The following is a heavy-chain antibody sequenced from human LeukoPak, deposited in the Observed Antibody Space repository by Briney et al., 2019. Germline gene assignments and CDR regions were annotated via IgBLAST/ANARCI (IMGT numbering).Heavy chain of an antibody. Sequence: PSETLSLTCAVSGGSISSGGYSWSWIRQPPGKGLEWIGYIYHSGSTYYNPSLKSRVTISVDRSKNQFSLKLSSVTAADTAVYYCARGGSDFSWFDPWGQGTLVTVSS. J-gene: IGHJ5*02. V-gene: IGHV4-30-2*01. D-gene: IGHD3-10*01. CDR1: GGSISSGGYS. CDR2: IYHSGST. CDR3: ARGGSDFSWFDP.